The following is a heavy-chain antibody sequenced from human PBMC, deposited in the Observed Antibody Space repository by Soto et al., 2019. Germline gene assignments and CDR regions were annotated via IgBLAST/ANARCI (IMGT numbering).Heavy chain of an antibody. CDR1: GGSISSGGYS. CDR2: IYHSGST. V-gene: IGHV4-30-2*01. Sequence: QLQLQESGSGLVKPSQTLSLTCAVSGGSISSGGYSWSWIRQPPGKGLEWIGYIYHSGSTYYTPSLKRRVTISVDRSKNQFSLKLSSVTAADTAVYYCASMRGVYDTSGYDYWCQGTLVTVSS. J-gene: IGHJ4*02. D-gene: IGHD3-22*01. CDR3: ASMRGVYDTSGYDY.